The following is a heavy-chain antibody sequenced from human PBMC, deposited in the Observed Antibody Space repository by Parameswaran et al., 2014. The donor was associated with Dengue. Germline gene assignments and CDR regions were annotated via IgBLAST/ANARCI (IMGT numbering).Heavy chain of an antibody. Sequence: WVRQAPGQRLEWMGWINAGNGNTKYSQKFQGRVTITRDTSASTAYMELSSLRSEDTAVYYCARGLPRGVNPFDYWGQGTWSPSPQ. D-gene: IGHD3-10*01. J-gene: IGHJ4*02. CDR2: INAGNGNT. V-gene: IGHV1-3*01. CDR3: ARGLPRGVNPFDY.